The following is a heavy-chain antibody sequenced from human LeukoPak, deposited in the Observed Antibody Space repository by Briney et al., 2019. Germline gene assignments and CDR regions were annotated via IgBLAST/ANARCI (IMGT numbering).Heavy chain of an antibody. CDR2: IYSGGST. Sequence: GGSLRLSCAASEFTVSVNYMSWVRQAPGKGLEWVSFIYSGGSTYYADSVKGRFTISRDSSKNILYLQMNSLRAEDTAVYYCANLAPDCSGGSCYSLFDYWGQGTLVTVSS. V-gene: IGHV3-53*01. D-gene: IGHD2-15*01. CDR3: ANLAPDCSGGSCYSLFDY. J-gene: IGHJ4*02. CDR1: EFTVSVNY.